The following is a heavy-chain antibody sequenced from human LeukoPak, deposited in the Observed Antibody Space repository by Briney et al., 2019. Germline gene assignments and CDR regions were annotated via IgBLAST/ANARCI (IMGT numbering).Heavy chain of an antibody. Sequence: GGSLRLSCAASGFTFSSYWMHWVRQAPGKGLVWVSRINPDGSTTNYADSVQGRFTISRDNAKNMLYLQMNSLRAEDTAVYYCVRDLRESDFGGQGTLVTVSS. CDR3: VRDLRESDF. J-gene: IGHJ4*02. V-gene: IGHV3-74*01. CDR1: GFTFSSYW. CDR2: INPDGSTT.